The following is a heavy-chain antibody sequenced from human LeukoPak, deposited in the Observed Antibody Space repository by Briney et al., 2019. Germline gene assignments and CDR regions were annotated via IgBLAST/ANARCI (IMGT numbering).Heavy chain of an antibody. D-gene: IGHD5-18*01. CDR2: IYPGDSDT. Sequence: GESLQISCKGSGYSFTSYWIGWVRPMPGKGLEWMGSIYPGDSDTRYSPSFQGQVTISADKSISTAYLQWSSLKASDTAMYYCARHRSYGYDAFDIWGQGTMVTVSS. V-gene: IGHV5-51*01. CDR3: ARHRSYGYDAFDI. J-gene: IGHJ3*02. CDR1: GYSFTSYW.